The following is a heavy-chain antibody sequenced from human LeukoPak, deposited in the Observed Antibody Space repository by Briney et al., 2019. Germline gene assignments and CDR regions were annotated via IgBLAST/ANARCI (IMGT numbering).Heavy chain of an antibody. Sequence: SETLSLTCAVYGGSFSGYYWSWIRQPPGKGLEWIGEINHSGSTNYNPSLKSRVTISVDTSKNQFSLKLSSVTAADTAVYYCAGNHYDFWSGYYRALDYWGQGTLVTVSS. CDR3: AGNHYDFWSGYYRALDY. V-gene: IGHV4-34*01. CDR2: INHSGST. D-gene: IGHD3-3*01. CDR1: GGSFSGYY. J-gene: IGHJ4*02.